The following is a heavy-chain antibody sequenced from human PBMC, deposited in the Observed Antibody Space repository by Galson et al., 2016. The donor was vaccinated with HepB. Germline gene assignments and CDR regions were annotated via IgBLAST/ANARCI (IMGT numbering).Heavy chain of an antibody. CDR3: ARASQPYCSSTSCYAGYYHYYGMDV. J-gene: IGHJ6*02. CDR2: TWYDEINK. CDR1: GFTFSIYG. D-gene: IGHD2-2*01. V-gene: IGHV3-33*01. Sequence: SLRLSCAASGFTFSIYGMHWVRQAPGKGLEWVAVTWYDEINKYYADSVKGRFTISRDYSKNTLYLQMNGLRVDDTAVYYCARASQPYCSSTSCYAGYYHYYGMDVWGQGTTVTVSS.